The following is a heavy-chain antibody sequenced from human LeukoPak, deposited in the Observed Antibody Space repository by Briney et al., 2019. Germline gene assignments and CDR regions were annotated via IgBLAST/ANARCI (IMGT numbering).Heavy chain of an antibody. CDR2: INHSGST. CDR1: GGSFSGYY. J-gene: IGHJ4*02. D-gene: IGHD3-10*01. Sequence: PSETLSLICAVYGGSFSGYYWSWIRQPPGKGLEWIGEINHSGSTNYNPSLKSRVTISVDTSKNQFSLKLSSVTAADTAVYYCARTYYYGSGGFDQWGQGTLVTVSS. V-gene: IGHV4-34*01. CDR3: ARTYYYGSGGFDQ.